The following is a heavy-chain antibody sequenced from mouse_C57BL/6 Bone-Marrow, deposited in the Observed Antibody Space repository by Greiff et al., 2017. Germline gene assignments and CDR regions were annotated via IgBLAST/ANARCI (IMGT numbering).Heavy chain of an antibody. Sequence: DVQLQESGGGLVKPGGSLKLSCAASGFTFSSYAMSWVRQTPEKRLEWVATISDGGSYTYYPDNVKGRFTISRDNAKNNLYLQMSHLKSEDTAMYDCARALFAYWGQGTLVTVSA. CDR2: ISDGGSYT. J-gene: IGHJ3*01. CDR1: GFTFSSYA. CDR3: ARALFAY. V-gene: IGHV5-4*01.